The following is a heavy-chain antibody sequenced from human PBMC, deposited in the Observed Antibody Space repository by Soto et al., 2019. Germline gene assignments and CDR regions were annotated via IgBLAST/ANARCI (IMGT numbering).Heavy chain of an antibody. CDR2: ISSNGGST. V-gene: IGHV3-64*01. CDR1: GFTFSSYA. CDR3: ARDPCTNGVCYAGFGP. D-gene: IGHD2-8*01. J-gene: IGHJ5*02. Sequence: PGGSLRLSCAASGFTFSSYAMHWVRQAPGKGLEYVSAISSNGGSTYYANSVKGRFTISRDNSKNTLYLQMGSLRAEDMAVYYCARDPCTNGVCYAGFGPWGQGTLVTVSS.